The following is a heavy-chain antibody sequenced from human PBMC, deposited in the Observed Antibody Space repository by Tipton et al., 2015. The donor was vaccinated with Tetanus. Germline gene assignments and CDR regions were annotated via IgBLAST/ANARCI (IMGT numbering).Heavy chain of an antibody. D-gene: IGHD6-13*01. CDR3: ARDRQQLVRDGGYAFDI. Sequence: LVKPTETLSLTCAISGDSVSSNSAAWNWIRQSPSRGLEWLGRTYYRSKWYNDYAVSVKGRITINPDTSKNQFSLQLNSVTPEDTAVYYCARDRQQLVRDGGYAFDIWGQGTMVTVSS. CDR2: TYYRSKWYN. V-gene: IGHV6-1*01. J-gene: IGHJ3*02. CDR1: GDSVSSNSAA.